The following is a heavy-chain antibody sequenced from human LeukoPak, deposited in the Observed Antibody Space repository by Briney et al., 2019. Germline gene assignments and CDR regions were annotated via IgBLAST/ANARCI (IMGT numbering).Heavy chain of an antibody. Sequence: SETLSLTCTVSGASISSYYWSWIRQPPGKGLEWIGYIYYSGSTTYNPSLKSRVTISVDTSKNQFSLKLTSVTAADTAMYFCGFSEGDFWGQGALVTVSS. V-gene: IGHV4-59*08. CDR1: GASISSYY. J-gene: IGHJ4*02. CDR2: IYYSGST. CDR3: GFSEGDF. D-gene: IGHD6-25*01.